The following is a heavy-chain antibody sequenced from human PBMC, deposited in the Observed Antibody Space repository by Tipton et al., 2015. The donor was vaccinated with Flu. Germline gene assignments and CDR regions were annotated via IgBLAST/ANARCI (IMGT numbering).Heavy chain of an antibody. CDR1: GFTVSSNY. D-gene: IGHD4-11*01. CDR2: IHYSGSP. Sequence: LRLSCAASGFTVSSNYMSWVRQAPGKGLEWIGNIHYSGSPHYNPSLKSRVTISVDTSKNQFSLRVSSVTAADTAVYYCARRDYSNYVSEPKNWFDTWGQGTLVTVSS. J-gene: IGHJ5*02. CDR3: ARRDYSNYVSEPKNWFDT. V-gene: IGHV4-59*04.